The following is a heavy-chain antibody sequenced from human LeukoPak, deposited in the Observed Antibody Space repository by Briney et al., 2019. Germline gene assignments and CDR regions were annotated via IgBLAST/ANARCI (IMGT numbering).Heavy chain of an antibody. CDR1: GGSISSSSYY. V-gene: IGHV4-39*01. J-gene: IGHJ4*02. CDR3: ALRFGEVDY. CDR2: IYYSGST. D-gene: IGHD3-10*01. Sequence: SETLSLTCTVSGGSISSSSYYWGWMRQPPGKGLEWTGSIYYSGSTYYNPSLKSRVTISVDTSKNQFSLKLSSVTAADTAVYYCALRFGEVDYWGQGTLVTVSS.